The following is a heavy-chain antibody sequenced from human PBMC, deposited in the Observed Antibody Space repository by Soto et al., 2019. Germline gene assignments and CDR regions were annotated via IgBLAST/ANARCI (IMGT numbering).Heavy chain of an antibody. CDR2: IYYSGST. J-gene: IGHJ6*02. V-gene: IGHV4-39*01. CDR3: GRQPGHCGSTTCFGYYSVDV. CDR1: GGSISSSSYS. Sequence: QLQLQESGPRLVKPSETLSLTCSVSGGSISSSSYSWGWIRQPPGKGLEWIGTIYYSGSTHYNPSLEGRFAISADTPNNPLSPRLSSVTAADTAVYYCGRQPGHCGSTTCFGYYSVDVWGQGTTVTVS. D-gene: IGHD2-2*01.